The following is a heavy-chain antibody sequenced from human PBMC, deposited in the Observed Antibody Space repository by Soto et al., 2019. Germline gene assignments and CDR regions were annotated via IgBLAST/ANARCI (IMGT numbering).Heavy chain of an antibody. CDR3: ARNQDVEDGMDV. Sequence: QVQLVQSGAEVKKPGSSVKVSCKASGGTFSSYAISWVRQAPGQGLEWMGWINPNSGGTNYAQKFQGRVTMTRDTSISTAYMELSRLRSDDTAVYYCARNQDVEDGMDVWGQGTTVTVSS. V-gene: IGHV1-2*02. CDR1: GGTFSSYA. CDR2: INPNSGGT. J-gene: IGHJ6*02.